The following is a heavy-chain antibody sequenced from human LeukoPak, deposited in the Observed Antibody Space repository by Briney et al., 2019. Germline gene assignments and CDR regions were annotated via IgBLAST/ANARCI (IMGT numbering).Heavy chain of an antibody. CDR1: GYSISSGYF. D-gene: IGHD1-26*01. CDR2: IYHTGAT. Sequence: SETLSLTCAVSGYSISSGYFWVWIRQPPGEGLEWIGSIYHTGATYYNPSLRSPVTISVDTSKNQFSLKLSSVTAADTAVYYCARPEVGATRGLDYWGQGTLVTVSS. CDR3: ARPEVGATRGLDY. J-gene: IGHJ4*02. V-gene: IGHV4-38-2*01.